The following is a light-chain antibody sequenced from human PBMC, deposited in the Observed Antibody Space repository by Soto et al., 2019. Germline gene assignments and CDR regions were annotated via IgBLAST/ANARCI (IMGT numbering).Light chain of an antibody. CDR2: GAS. CDR1: QSVSSNY. V-gene: IGKV3-20*01. J-gene: IGKJ3*01. CDR3: QQYGSSPLT. Sequence: EIVLTQSPGTLSLSLGERATLSCRASQSVSSNYLSWFQQKPGQAPRLLIYGASNRATGIPDRFSGSGSGTDFTLTISRLETEDFAVYYCQQYGSSPLTFGPGTKVDTK.